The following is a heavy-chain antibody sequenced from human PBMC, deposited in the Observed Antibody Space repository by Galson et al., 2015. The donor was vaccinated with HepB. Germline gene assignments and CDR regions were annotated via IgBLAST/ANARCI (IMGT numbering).Heavy chain of an antibody. D-gene: IGHD3-3*01. CDR1: GESLSDYY. J-gene: IGHJ5*02. CDR2: INHSGDT. V-gene: IGHV4-34*01. Sequence: LSLTCGVDGESLSDYYWSWIRQPPGKGLEWIGEINHSGDTKYNPSLKSRVTLSVDTSKNQFSLKVNSVTAADTAVYYCARGRRGSIFGVVIRSWFDPWGQGTLVTVSS. CDR3: ARGRRGSIFGVVIRSWFDP.